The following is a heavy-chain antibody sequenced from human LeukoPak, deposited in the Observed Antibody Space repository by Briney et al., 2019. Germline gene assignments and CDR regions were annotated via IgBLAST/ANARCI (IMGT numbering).Heavy chain of an antibody. D-gene: IGHD3-22*01. CDR2: IIPIFGTA. J-gene: IGHJ4*02. V-gene: IGHV1-69*13. CDR3: AKTKHYYDSSGHFDY. Sequence: SVKVSCKASGGTFSSYAISWVRQAPGQGLEWMGGIIPIFGTANYAQKFQGRVTITADESTSTAYMELSSLRSEDTAVYYCAKTKHYYDSSGHFDYWGQGTLVTVSS. CDR1: GGTFSSYA.